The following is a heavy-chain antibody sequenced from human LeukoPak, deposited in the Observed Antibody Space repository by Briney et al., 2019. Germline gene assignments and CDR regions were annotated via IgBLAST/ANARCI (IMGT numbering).Heavy chain of an antibody. CDR2: IYHSGST. V-gene: IGHV4-30-2*01. Sequence: SETLSLTCTVSGGSISSGGYYWSWIRQPPGKGLEWIGYIYHSGSTYYNPSLKSRVTISVDRSKNQFSLKLSSVTAADTAVYYCARDRRAFDIWGQGTMVTVSS. CDR3: ARDRRAFDI. CDR1: GGSISSGGYY. J-gene: IGHJ3*02.